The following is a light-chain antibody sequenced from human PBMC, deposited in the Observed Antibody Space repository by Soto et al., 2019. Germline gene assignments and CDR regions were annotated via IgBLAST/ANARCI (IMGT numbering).Light chain of an antibody. CDR1: SSDVGGYKY. CDR3: CSYAGSSVWV. Sequence: QPVLTQPRSVSGSPGQSVIISCTGTSSDVGGYKYVSWYQQHPGKAPKLVIYDVSERPSGVPDRFSGSKSGNTASLTISGLQTEDEADYHCCSYAGSSVWVFGGGTKVTVL. J-gene: IGLJ3*02. V-gene: IGLV2-11*01. CDR2: DVS.